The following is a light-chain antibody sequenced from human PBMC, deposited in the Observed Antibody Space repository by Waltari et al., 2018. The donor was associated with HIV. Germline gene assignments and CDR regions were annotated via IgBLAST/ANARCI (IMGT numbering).Light chain of an antibody. Sequence: ENVLTQSPGTLSLSPGERATLSCRASRSVSSNYLTWYQQRPGQAPRLLIYAASTRATAIPDRFSGSVSGTDFTLTISRLEPEDFAVYYCQQYGTSPYTFGQGTKVEI. CDR3: QQYGTSPYT. J-gene: IGKJ2*01. CDR1: RSVSSNY. V-gene: IGKV3-20*01. CDR2: AAS.